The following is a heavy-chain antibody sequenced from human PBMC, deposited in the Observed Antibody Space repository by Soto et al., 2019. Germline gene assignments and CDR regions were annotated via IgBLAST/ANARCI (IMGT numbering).Heavy chain of an antibody. CDR3: ARGSSWFDP. CDR1: GGSFSGYY. Sequence: QVQLQQWGEGLLKPSETLSLTCAVYGGSFSGYYWSWIRQPPGKGLEWIGEINHIGSTNYNPSLKSRVTISVDTSKNQCSLNLSSVTAADTAVYYCARGSSWFDPWGQGTLVTVSS. J-gene: IGHJ5*02. V-gene: IGHV4-34*01. CDR2: INHIGST.